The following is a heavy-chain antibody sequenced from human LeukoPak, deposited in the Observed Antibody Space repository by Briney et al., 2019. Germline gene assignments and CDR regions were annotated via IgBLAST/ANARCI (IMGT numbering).Heavy chain of an antibody. J-gene: IGHJ4*02. CDR3: AREGGEWELLRTFDY. V-gene: IGHV3-48*03. CDR2: ISSSGSTI. CDR1: GFTFSSYE. D-gene: IGHD1-26*01. Sequence: RGSLRHSCAASGFTFSSYEMNWVRQAPGKGLEWVSYISSSGSTIYYADSVKGRFTISRDNAKNSLYLQMNSLRAEDTAVYYCAREGGEWELLRTFDYWGQGTLVTVSS.